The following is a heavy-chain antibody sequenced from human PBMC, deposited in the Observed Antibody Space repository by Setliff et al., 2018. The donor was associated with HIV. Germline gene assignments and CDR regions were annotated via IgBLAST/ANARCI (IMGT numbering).Heavy chain of an antibody. Sequence: SETLSLTCIVSGASIRSYYWAWIRQSPGRGLQYLGHLYYSGSTNYNPSLKGRITTSMDTSKNQFSLQLSSVTAADTAVYYCARIPWVATLWGGAFDLWGHGTMVTVSS. D-gene: IGHD5-12*01. J-gene: IGHJ3*01. V-gene: IGHV4-59*01. CDR3: ARIPWVATLWGGAFDL. CDR2: LYYSGST. CDR1: GASIRSYY.